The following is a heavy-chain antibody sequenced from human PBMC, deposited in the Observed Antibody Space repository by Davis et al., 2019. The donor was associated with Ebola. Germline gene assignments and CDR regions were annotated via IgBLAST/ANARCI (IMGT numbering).Heavy chain of an antibody. J-gene: IGHJ6*02. CDR3: ARGNYGDYIVLYYYNMDV. Sequence: GSLRLSCTVSGGSINNYFWSWIRQPPGKGLEWIGNIHYLGNTNYNPSLKSRVTMSVDTSKNQFSLKLSSVTAADTAVYYCARGNYGDYIVLYYYNMDVWGRGTTVTVSS. CDR1: GGSINNYF. V-gene: IGHV4-59*01. D-gene: IGHD4-17*01. CDR2: IHYLGNT.